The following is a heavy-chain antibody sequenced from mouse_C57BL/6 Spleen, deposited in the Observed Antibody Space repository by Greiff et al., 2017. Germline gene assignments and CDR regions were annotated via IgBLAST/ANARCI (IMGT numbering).Heavy chain of an antibody. J-gene: IGHJ3*01. CDR1: GFTFSSYT. D-gene: IGHD2-4*01. Sequence: EVMLVESGGGLVKPGGSLKLSCAASGFTFSSYTMSWVRQTPEKRLEWVATISGGGGNTYYPDSVKGRFTISRDNAKNTLYLQMSSLRSEDTALYYCARSYYEYGAWFAYWGQGTLVTVSA. V-gene: IGHV5-9*01. CDR2: ISGGGGNT. CDR3: ARSYYEYGAWFAY.